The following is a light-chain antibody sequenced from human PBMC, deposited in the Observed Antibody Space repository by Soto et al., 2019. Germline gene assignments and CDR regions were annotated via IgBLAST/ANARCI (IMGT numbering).Light chain of an antibody. V-gene: IGLV2-8*01. J-gene: IGLJ2*01. Sequence: QSVLTQPPSASGSPGQSVTISCTGTSSDVGGYTYVSWYQQHPGKAPKLMIYEVSKRPSGVPDRSSGSKSGNTASLTVSGLQAEDEADYYCNSYAGSNNLVFGGGTKLTVL. CDR3: NSYAGSNNLV. CDR1: SSDVGGYTY. CDR2: EVS.